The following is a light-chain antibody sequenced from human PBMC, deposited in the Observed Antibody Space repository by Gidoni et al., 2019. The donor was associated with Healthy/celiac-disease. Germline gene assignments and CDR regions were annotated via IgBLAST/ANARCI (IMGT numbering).Light chain of an antibody. Sequence: QSVLTQPPSVSAAPGQKVTISCSGSSSNIGNNYLSLYQQLPGTAPKLLIYENNKRPSGIPDRFSGSKSGTSATLGITGLQTGDEADYYCGTWDSSLSAGVFGGGTKLTVL. V-gene: IGLV1-51*02. CDR3: GTWDSSLSAGV. CDR2: ENN. CDR1: SSNIGNNY. J-gene: IGLJ3*02.